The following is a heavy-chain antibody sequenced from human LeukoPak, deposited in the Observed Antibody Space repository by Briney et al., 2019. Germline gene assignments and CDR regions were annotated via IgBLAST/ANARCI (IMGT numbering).Heavy chain of an antibody. CDR1: GGSISSGGYY. Sequence: SETLSLTCTVSGGSISSGGYYWSWIRQHPGKGLEWIGYIYYSGSTYYNPSLKSRVTISVDTSKNQFSLKLSSVTAADTAVYYCARGTPPDFWSGYQYWFDPWGQGTLVTVSS. J-gene: IGHJ5*02. D-gene: IGHD3-3*01. CDR2: IYYSGST. CDR3: ARGTPPDFWSGYQYWFDP. V-gene: IGHV4-31*03.